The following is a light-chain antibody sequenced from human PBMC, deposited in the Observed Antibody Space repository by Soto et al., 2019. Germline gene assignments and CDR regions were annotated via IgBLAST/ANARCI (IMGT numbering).Light chain of an antibody. J-gene: IGKJ4*01. CDR3: RKYNRAPT. CDR2: ATS. Sequence: DIQLTQSPSSLSASVGDRVTITCRASQAISSYLAWYQQKPGKVPELLIYATSTLQSGAPSRFSGSGSETDVTLTISSLQPGDVATFYFRKYNRAPTFRGGTKVEIK. V-gene: IGKV1-27*01. CDR1: QAISSY.